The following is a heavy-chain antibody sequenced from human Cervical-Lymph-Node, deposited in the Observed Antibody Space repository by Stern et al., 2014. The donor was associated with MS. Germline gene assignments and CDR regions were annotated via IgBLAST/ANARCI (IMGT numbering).Heavy chain of an antibody. CDR3: ARGRGGNYRYYFDY. CDR1: GFTFSSYS. CDR2: ISSGGRYI. V-gene: IGHV3-21*01. Sequence: EDQLVESGGGLVKPGGSLRLSCAASGFTFSSYSMNWVRQAPGKGLEWVASISSGGRYIYYADSLKGRFTIYRDNAKNSLYLQMNSLRAEDTAVYYCARGRGGNYRYYFDYWGQGTLVTVSS. J-gene: IGHJ4*02. D-gene: IGHD4-23*01.